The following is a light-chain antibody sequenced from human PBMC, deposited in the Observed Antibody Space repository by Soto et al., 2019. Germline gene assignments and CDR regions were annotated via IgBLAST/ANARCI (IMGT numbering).Light chain of an antibody. CDR2: DAS. J-gene: IGKJ5*01. CDR1: QSVSNNY. CDR3: QQRNNWPIT. V-gene: IGKV3D-20*02. Sequence: EIVWTPYPGKLSLSPGERVPLGSSASQSVSNNYLAWYQQKPGQAPRLLIYDASNRATGIPVRFSGSGSGTDFTLTISSLEPEDFALYFCQQRNNWPITFGQGTRLEIK.